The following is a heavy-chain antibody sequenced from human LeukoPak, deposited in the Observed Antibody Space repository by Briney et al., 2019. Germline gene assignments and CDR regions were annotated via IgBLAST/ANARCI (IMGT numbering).Heavy chain of an antibody. Sequence: TSETLSLTCTVSGGSISSYYWSWIRQPPGKGLEWIGYIYYSGSTNYNPSLKSRVTISVDTSKNQFSLKLSSVTAADTAVYYCAREYNGDSRKYYYYGMDVWGQGTTVTVSS. J-gene: IGHJ6*02. CDR3: AREYNGDSRKYYYYGMDV. CDR1: GGSISSYY. D-gene: IGHD4-17*01. V-gene: IGHV4-59*12. CDR2: IYYSGST.